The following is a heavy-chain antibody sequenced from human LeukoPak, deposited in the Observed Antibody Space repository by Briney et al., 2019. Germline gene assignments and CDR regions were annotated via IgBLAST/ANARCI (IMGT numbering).Heavy chain of an antibody. CDR3: ATERGGTTAPIAFDY. V-gene: IGHV3-30-3*01. J-gene: IGHJ4*02. Sequence: GGSLRLSCAASGFTFSSHAMHWVRQAPGKGLEWVAVISFGGSNIYYADSVKGRFTISRDNSKNTLYLQMNSLRPDDTAVYYCATERGGTTAPIAFDYWGQGTLVTVSS. D-gene: IGHD2-21*01. CDR1: GFTFSSHA. CDR2: ISFGGSNI.